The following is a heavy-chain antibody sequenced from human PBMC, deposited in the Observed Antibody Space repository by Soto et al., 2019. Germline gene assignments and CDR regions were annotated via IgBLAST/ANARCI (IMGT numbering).Heavy chain of an antibody. CDR1: GFTFSSYA. CDR3: ARASPDGAPYFVY. V-gene: IGHV3-30*14. Sequence: QVQLVESGGGVVQPGRSLRLSCAASGFTFSSYAMHWVRQAPGKGLEWVAVISYDGSNKNYADSVKGQFTISRDNSKNSLYHPMHSLRAEDTAVYYCARASPDGAPYFVYSGHGTLVTVSS. D-gene: IGHD3-10*01. CDR2: ISYDGSNK. J-gene: IGHJ4*01.